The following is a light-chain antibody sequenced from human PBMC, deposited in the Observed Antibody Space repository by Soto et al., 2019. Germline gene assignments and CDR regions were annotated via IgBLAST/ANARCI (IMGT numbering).Light chain of an antibody. Sequence: VLTQTTLSSPVTLGQSASISCRSSHGLVHSSGNTYLSWLHQRPGQPPRLLFFKVSERFAGAPDRFSASGAGTHFTLTISSVEAGDVGVYYCLQFTHFPCTFGQGTKVEV. CDR3: LQFTHFPCT. V-gene: IGKV2-24*01. J-gene: IGKJ1*01. CDR2: KVS. CDR1: HGLVHSSGNTY.